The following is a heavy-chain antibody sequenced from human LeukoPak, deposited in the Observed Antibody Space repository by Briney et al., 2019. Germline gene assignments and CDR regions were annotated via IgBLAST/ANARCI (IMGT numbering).Heavy chain of an antibody. CDR2: FDPNTGAT. CDR3: AGYTVVRGLTLSGFDI. D-gene: IGHD3-10*01. V-gene: IGHV1-2*02. J-gene: IGHJ3*02. Sequence: GASVKVSCEASGDTFTRYYIHWVRQAPRQGLEWMGCFDPNTGATHYAQKFQGRVTMTRDTSIDTDFLELRSLISDDTALYYCAGYTVVRGLTLSGFDIWGQGTMITVSS. CDR1: GDTFTRYY.